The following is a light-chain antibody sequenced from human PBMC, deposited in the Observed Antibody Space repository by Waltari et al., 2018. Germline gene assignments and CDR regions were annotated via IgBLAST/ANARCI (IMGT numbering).Light chain of an antibody. Sequence: QSALTQPASVSGSPGQSITISCTGTRSDIGGYNYVPGYQQHAGKAPRLILYDVSQRPSGVSSRFSGSKSGNTASLTISGLQADDEADYYCSSYTNTNSLALFGAGTKVTVL. CDR2: DVS. CDR1: RSDIGGYNY. V-gene: IGLV2-14*03. J-gene: IGLJ1*01. CDR3: SSYTNTNSLAL.